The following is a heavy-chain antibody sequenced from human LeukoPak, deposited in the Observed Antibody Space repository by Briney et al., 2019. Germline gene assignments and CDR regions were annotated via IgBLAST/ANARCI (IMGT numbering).Heavy chain of an antibody. CDR3: ARDGEHVLAHDY. CDR2: IHRDGST. CDR1: GFTVSTNY. Sequence: PGGSLRLSCAVSGFTVSTNYMSWVRQASGKGLEWVSIIHRDGSTYYADSVKGRFTTSRDNSKNTLFIQMNSLRAEDTGVYYCARDGEHVLAHDYWGQGTLVTVSS. D-gene: IGHD3-10*01. V-gene: IGHV3-66*01. J-gene: IGHJ4*02.